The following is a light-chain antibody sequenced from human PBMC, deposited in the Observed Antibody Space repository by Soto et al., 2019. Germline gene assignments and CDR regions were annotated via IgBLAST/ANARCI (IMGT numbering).Light chain of an antibody. CDR2: EVS. Sequence: QSVLTQPRSVSGSPGQSITISCTGTSSDVGGYNYVSWYQQHPGKAPKLMIYEVSNLPSGVSNRFSGSKSGNTASLTISGLQAEDEADYYCSSYTSSSTLYVFGTGTKVTVL. V-gene: IGLV2-14*01. CDR1: SSDVGGYNY. J-gene: IGLJ1*01. CDR3: SSYTSSSTLYV.